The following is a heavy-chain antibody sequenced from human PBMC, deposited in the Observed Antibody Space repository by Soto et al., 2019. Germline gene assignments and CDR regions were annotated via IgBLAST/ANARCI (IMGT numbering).Heavy chain of an antibody. V-gene: IGHV1-3*01. CDR1: GYTLTSYA. D-gene: IGHD6-6*01. Sequence: QVQLVQSGAEVKKPGASVKVSCKASGYTLTSYAMHWVRQAPGQRLEWMGWINAGNGNTKYSQKFPGRVTITRDTSASTAYMELSSLRSEDTDVYYCARDGSSFPPYGMDVWGQGTTVTVSS. J-gene: IGHJ6*02. CDR2: INAGNGNT. CDR3: ARDGSSFPPYGMDV.